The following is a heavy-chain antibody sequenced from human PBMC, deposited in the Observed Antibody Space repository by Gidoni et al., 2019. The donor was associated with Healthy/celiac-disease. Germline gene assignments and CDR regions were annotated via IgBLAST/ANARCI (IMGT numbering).Heavy chain of an antibody. V-gene: IGHV4-59*01. Sequence: QVQLQESGPGLVKPSETLSLTCTVSGGSISSYYWRWIRKPPGKGLEWIEYIYYSGSTNYNPSLKSRVTISVDTSKNQFSLKLSSVTAADTAVYYCARSIAAALPPFDYWGQGTLVTVSS. D-gene: IGHD6-13*01. CDR3: ARSIAAALPPFDY. CDR2: IYYSGST. J-gene: IGHJ4*02. CDR1: GGSISSYY.